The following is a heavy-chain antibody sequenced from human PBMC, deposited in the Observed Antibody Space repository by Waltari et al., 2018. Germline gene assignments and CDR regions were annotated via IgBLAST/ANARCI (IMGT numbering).Heavy chain of an antibody. V-gene: IGHV1-24*01. CDR3: AKDRSSSWYYFDY. CDR1: GYTLTELS. CDR2: LGTEAGET. J-gene: IGHJ4*02. D-gene: IGHD6-13*01. Sequence: QVQLVQSGAEVKKPGASVKVSCKVSGYTLTELSMHWVRQFPWTGLEWMAGLGTEAGETIYAQNFHGRGTMTDDTSTDTAYMELNSPRAEDMALYYCAKDRSSSWYYFDYWGQVTLVTVSS.